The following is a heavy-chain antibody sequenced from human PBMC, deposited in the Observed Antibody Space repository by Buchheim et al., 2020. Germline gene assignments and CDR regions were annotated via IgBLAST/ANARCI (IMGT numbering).Heavy chain of an antibody. Sequence: EVQLVESGGGLVQPGGSLRLSCAASGFTFSSYWMSWVRQAPGKGLEWVANIKQDGSEKYYVDSVKGRFTISRDNAKNSLYLQMNSLRAEDTAVYYCARDLVDFKLPHNYYYYMDVWGKGTT. V-gene: IGHV3-7*04. J-gene: IGHJ6*03. CDR1: GFTFSSYW. D-gene: IGHD1-7*01. CDR2: IKQDGSEK. CDR3: ARDLVDFKLPHNYYYYMDV.